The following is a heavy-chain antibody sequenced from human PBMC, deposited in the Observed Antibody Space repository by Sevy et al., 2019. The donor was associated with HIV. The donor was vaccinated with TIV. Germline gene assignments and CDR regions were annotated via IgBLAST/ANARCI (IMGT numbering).Heavy chain of an antibody. J-gene: IGHJ5*02. V-gene: IGHV1-2*02. CDR3: ARERVYCSGGWCNPGGWFDP. CDR1: GYTFTGYY. CDR2: INPNSSGT. D-gene: IGHD2-15*01. Sequence: ASVKVPCKASGYTFTGYYMHWVRQAPGQGLEWMGWINPNSSGTNYEQKFQGRVTMTRDTSISTAYMKLSRLRSDDTAVYYCARERVYCSGGWCNPGGWFDPWGQGTLVTVSS.